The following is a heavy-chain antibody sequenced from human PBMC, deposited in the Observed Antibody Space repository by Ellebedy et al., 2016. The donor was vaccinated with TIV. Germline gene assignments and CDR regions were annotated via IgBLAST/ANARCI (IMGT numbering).Heavy chain of an antibody. Sequence: GESLKISCKGSGYSFSIYWIAWVRQMPGKGLEWMGIIYPGDSATRYSPSFQGQVTISVDKSISAAYLQWSSLKASDTAMYSCARSEGGSSGFDYWGQGSLVTVSS. CDR2: IYPGDSAT. V-gene: IGHV5-51*01. J-gene: IGHJ4*02. CDR3: ARSEGGSSGFDY. CDR1: GYSFSIYW. D-gene: IGHD6-6*01.